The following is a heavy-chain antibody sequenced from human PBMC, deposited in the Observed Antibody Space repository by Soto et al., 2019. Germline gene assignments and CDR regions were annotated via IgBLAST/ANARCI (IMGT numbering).Heavy chain of an antibody. CDR1: GYSISSGSY. J-gene: IGHJ4*02. Sequence: NPSETLSLTCAVSGYSISSGSYWGWIRQSPEMGLEWIVSMYHGGTTFYNPSLKSRVSMSMDTSKNQFSLKLTSVTAADTAIYYCAKVHIMVVAGSTFDYWGQGTLVTVSS. D-gene: IGHD2-15*01. CDR3: AKVHIMVVAGSTFDY. CDR2: MYHGGTT. V-gene: IGHV4-38-2*01.